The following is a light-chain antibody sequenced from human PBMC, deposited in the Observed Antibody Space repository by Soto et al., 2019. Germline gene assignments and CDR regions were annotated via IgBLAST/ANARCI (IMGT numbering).Light chain of an antibody. Sequence: DIQMTQSPSSLSAYVEDSVTISCRASQNINKNLNWYQQKSGKAPNLLIYGASNFQSGVPSRFRGSGSGTDLTLAITELQPEDFATYYCQQSFHTPYTFGHGTKLEI. J-gene: IGKJ2*01. CDR1: QNINKN. CDR2: GAS. V-gene: IGKV1-39*01. CDR3: QQSFHTPYT.